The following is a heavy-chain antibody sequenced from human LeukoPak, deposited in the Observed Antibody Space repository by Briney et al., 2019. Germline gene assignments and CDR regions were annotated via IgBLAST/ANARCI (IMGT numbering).Heavy chain of an antibody. D-gene: IGHD2-2*01. CDR1: GFTFSNYW. CDR3: ARGGFTGTSCPYFDY. CDR2: ISSDESST. Sequence: GGSLRLSCAASGFTFSNYWKHWVRQAPGKGLVWVSRISSDESSTTYADSVKGRFTISRDNAKNTLYLKMNTLRAEDTVIYFCARGGFTGTSCPYFDYWGQGTLVTVSS. J-gene: IGHJ4*02. V-gene: IGHV3-74*01.